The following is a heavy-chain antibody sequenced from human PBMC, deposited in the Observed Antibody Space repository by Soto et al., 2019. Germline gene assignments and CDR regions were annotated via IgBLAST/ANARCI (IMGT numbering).Heavy chain of an antibody. V-gene: IGHV1-69*02. CDR3: ARIGYCSSTSCSDP. CDR1: GGTFSSST. D-gene: IGHD2-2*01. Sequence: ASVKVSCKASGGTFSSSTISWVRQAPGQGLEWMGRIIPILGIANYAQKFQGRVTITADKSTSTAYMELSSLRSEDTAVYYCARIGYCSSTSCSDPWGQGTLVTVSS. CDR2: IIPILGIA. J-gene: IGHJ5*02.